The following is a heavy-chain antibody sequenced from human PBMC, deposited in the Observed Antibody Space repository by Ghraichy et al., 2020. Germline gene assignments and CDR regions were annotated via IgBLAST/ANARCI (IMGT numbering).Heavy chain of an antibody. CDR3: ARAPPYCSGGSCPFNYYYYYGMDV. V-gene: IGHV3-66*01. J-gene: IGHJ6*02. D-gene: IGHD2-15*01. CDR1: GFTVSSNY. CDR2: IYSGGST. Sequence: LSLTCAASGFTVSSNYMSWVRQAPGKGLEWVSVIYSGGSTYYADSVKGRFTISRDNSKNTLYLQMNSLRAEDTAVYYCARAPPYCSGGSCPFNYYYYYGMDVWVQGTTVTVSS.